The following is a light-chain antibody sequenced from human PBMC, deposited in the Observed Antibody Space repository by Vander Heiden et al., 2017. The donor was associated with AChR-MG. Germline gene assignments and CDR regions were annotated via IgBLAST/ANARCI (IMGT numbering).Light chain of an antibody. CDR2: RNN. J-gene: IGLJ1*01. CDR1: SSNIGSSY. CDR3: AAWDDSLSGYV. Sequence: QSVLTQPPSASGTPGQRVTISCSGSSSNIGSSYVYWYQQLRGTAPNLLIYRNNKRPAGAPERFSGYKSGTAASLATRGLRSEDEADYYCAAWDDSLSGYVFGTGTKVTVL. V-gene: IGLV1-47*01.